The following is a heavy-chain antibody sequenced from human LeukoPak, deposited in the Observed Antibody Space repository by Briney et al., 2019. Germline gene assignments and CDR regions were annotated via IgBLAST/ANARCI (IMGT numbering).Heavy chain of an antibody. CDR3: AKDLAVAGTPRVY. D-gene: IGHD6-19*01. CDR1: GFTFSSYW. CDR2: IKEDGSEQ. V-gene: IGHV3-7*05. Sequence: GSLRLSCAASGFTFSSYWMSWVRQAPGKGLEWVANIKEDGSEQYYVDSVKGRFTISRDNAKNSLYLQMNSLTTEDTALYYCAKDLAVAGTPRVYWGQGTLVTVSS. J-gene: IGHJ4*02.